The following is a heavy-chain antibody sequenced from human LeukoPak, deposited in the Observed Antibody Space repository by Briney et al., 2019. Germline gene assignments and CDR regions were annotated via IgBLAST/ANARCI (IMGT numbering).Heavy chain of an antibody. CDR2: INHSGST. Sequence: PSETLSLTCAVYGGSFSGYYWSWIRQPPGKRLEWIGEINHSGSTNYNPSLKSRVTISVDTSKNQFSLKLTSVNAADTAVYYCARAVGGAAAELFDYWGQGTLVTVSS. CDR3: ARAVGGAAAELFDY. D-gene: IGHD6-13*01. CDR1: GGSFSGYY. J-gene: IGHJ4*02. V-gene: IGHV4-34*01.